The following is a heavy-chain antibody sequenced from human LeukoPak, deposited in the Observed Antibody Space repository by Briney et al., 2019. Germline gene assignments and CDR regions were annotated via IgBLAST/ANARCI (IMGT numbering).Heavy chain of an antibody. V-gene: IGHV4-34*01. CDR2: VNHSGST. J-gene: IGHJ3*02. D-gene: IGHD4-17*01. CDR3: ARAHDYGDYADAFDI. CDR1: GGSFSGYY. Sequence: SETLSLTCAVYGGSFSGYYWSWIRQPPGKGLEWIGEVNHSGSTNYNPSLKSRVTISVDTSKNQFSLKLSSVTAADTAVYYCARAHDYGDYADAFDIWGQGTMVTVSS.